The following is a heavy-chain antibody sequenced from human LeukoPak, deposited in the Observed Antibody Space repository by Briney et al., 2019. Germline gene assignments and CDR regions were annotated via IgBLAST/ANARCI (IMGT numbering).Heavy chain of an antibody. D-gene: IGHD2-15*01. CDR1: GGSISSSSYY. J-gene: IGHJ4*02. Sequence: PSETLSLTCTVSGGSISSSSYYWGWIRQPPGKGLGWIGSIYYSGSTYYNPSLKSRVTISVDTSKNQFSLKLSSVTAADTAVYYCARQLVVVAATAAPLTYYFDYWGQGTLVTVSS. CDR2: IYYSGST. CDR3: ARQLVVVAATAAPLTYYFDY. V-gene: IGHV4-39*01.